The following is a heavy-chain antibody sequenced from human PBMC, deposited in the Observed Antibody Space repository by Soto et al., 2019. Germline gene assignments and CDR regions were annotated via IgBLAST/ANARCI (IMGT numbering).Heavy chain of an antibody. D-gene: IGHD1-1*01. J-gene: IGHJ5*02. CDR2: MNPNSGNT. V-gene: IGHV1-8*01. CDR1: ESTFVNYD. CDR3: VRMASSGTLNWFDP. Sequence: ASVKFSGKASESTFVNYDISWVRQATGEGLEWMGWMNPNSGNTGYALKFQGRVSMTRNTSIYTVYLELSSLASDDTAVYYCVRMASSGTLNWFDPWGQGTLVTVSS.